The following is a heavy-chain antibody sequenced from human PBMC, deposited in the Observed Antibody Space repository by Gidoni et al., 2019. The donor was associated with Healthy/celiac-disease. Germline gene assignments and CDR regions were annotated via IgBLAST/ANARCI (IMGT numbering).Heavy chain of an antibody. Sequence: QLQLQESRPGLVKPSETLSLTCTVSGGSISSSSYYWGWIRQPPGKGLEWIGSIYYSGSTYYNPSLKSRVTISVDTSKNQFSLKLSSVTAADTAVYYCARRLDSKGLDYWGQGTLVTVSS. CDR3: ARRLDSKGLDY. V-gene: IGHV4-39*01. CDR2: IYYSGST. CDR1: GGSISSSSYY. J-gene: IGHJ4*02. D-gene: IGHD1-1*01.